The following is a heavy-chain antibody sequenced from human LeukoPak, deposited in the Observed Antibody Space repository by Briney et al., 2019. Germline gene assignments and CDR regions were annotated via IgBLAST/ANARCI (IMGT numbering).Heavy chain of an antibody. CDR2: ICTSGRT. J-gene: IGHJ4*02. CDR3: ATSYDKKIVPYDC. V-gene: IGHV4-4*09. D-gene: IGHD2/OR15-2a*01. CDR1: GVSITRYK. Sequence: PSETLSLTCTVAGVSITRYKWSWLRQSPGKGLEWIGFICTSGRTEYNPSLPPRVSMSVHTSNRQVSLRLSSVTAEDTAVYYFATSYDKKIVPYDCWGQGILVTVSS.